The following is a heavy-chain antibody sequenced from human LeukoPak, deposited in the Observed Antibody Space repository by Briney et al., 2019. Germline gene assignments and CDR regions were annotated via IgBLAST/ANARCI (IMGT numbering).Heavy chain of an antibody. V-gene: IGHV3-30-3*01. CDR1: GFTFSSYA. CDR2: ISYDGSNK. J-gene: IGHJ6*02. D-gene: IGHD3-22*01. CDR3: ARDYYDTSETDV. Sequence: PGGSLRLSCAASGFTFSSYAMHWVRQAPGKGLEWVAVISYDGSNKYYADSVKGRFTISRDNSKNTLYLQMNSLRAEDTAVYYCARDYYDTSETDVWGQGTSVTVSS.